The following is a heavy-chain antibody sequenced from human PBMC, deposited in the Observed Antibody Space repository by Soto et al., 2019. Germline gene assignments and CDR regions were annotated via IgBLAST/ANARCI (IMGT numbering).Heavy chain of an antibody. J-gene: IGHJ4*02. CDR2: ISSSSSYI. CDR1: GFTFSSYS. D-gene: IGHD5-12*01. CDR3: ARVDKVAMHFDY. Sequence: PGGSLRLSCAASGFTFSSYSMNWVRQAPGKGLEWVSSISSSSSYIYYADSVKGRFTISRDNAKNSLYLQMNSLRAEDTAVYYCARVDKVAMHFDYWGQGTLVTVSS. V-gene: IGHV3-21*01.